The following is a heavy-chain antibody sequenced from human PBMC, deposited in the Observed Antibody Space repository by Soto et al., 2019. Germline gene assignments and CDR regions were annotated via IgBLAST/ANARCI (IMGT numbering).Heavy chain of an antibody. V-gene: IGHV1-8*01. CDR1: GYTFTNYD. J-gene: IGHJ5*02. CDR3: ARMATSGTLNWFDP. D-gene: IGHD1-26*01. CDR2: MNPNRANT. Sequence: QAQLVQSGAEVKEPGASVKVACKASGYTFTNYDISWGRQATGQGLEWMGWMNPNRANTGYAQKFQGRVTMTRDTSINTAYMELSSLRSEDTAIYYCARMATSGTLNWFDPWGQGTLVTVSS.